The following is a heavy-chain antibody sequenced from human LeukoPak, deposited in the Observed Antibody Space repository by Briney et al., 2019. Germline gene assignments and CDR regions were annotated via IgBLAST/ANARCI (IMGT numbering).Heavy chain of an antibody. CDR3: ARLSGYSSSCVDY. CDR2: IYYSGST. J-gene: IGHJ4*02. CDR1: GGSISSSSYY. D-gene: IGHD6-13*01. V-gene: IGHV4-39*01. Sequence: SEILSLTCTVSGGSISSSSYYWGWIRQPPGKGLEWIGSIYYSGSTYYNPSLKSRVTISVDTSKNQFSLKLSSVTAADTAVYYCARLSGYSSSCVDYWGQGTLVTVSS.